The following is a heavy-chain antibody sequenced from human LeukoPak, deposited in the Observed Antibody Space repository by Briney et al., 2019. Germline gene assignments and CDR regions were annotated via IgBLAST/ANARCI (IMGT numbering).Heavy chain of an antibody. CDR2: ISSSSSYI. J-gene: IGHJ5*02. CDR1: GFTFSSYS. Sequence: GGSLRLSCAASGFTFSSYSMNWVRQAPGKGLEWVSSISSSSSYIYYADSVKGRFTISRDNAKNSLYLQMNSLRAEDTAVYYCARDDGGGWFDPWGQGTLVTVSS. V-gene: IGHV3-21*01. D-gene: IGHD3-10*01. CDR3: ARDDGGGWFDP.